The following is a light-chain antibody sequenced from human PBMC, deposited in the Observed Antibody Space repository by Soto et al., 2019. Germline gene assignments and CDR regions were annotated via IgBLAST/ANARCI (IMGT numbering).Light chain of an antibody. Sequence: DIQMTQSPSTLSASVGDRVTITCRASQSISSWLAWYQQKPGKAPKLLIYKASSLESGVPSRFSGSGSGTEFTLTISSLQPDDFATYYCQHSRTFGQGPKVEIK. J-gene: IGKJ1*01. CDR1: QSISSW. CDR3: QHSRT. CDR2: KAS. V-gene: IGKV1-5*03.